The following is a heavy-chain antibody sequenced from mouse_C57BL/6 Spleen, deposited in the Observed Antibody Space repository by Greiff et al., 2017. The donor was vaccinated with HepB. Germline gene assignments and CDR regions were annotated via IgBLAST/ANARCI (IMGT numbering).Heavy chain of an antibody. CDR3: ARSDLLFYAMDY. J-gene: IGHJ4*01. Sequence: VQLQQSGPELVKPGASVKISCKASGYTFTDYYMNWVKQSHGKSLEWIGDINPNNGGTSYNQKFKGKATLTVDKSSSTAYMELRSLTSEDSAVYYCARSDLLFYAMDYWGQGTSVTVSS. CDR1: GYTFTDYY. D-gene: IGHD2-1*01. V-gene: IGHV1-26*01. CDR2: INPNNGGT.